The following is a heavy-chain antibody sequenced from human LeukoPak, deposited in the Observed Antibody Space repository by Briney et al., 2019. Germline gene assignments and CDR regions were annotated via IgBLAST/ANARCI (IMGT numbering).Heavy chain of an antibody. D-gene: IGHD3-10*01. J-gene: IGHJ6*03. CDR2: ISGSGGST. Sequence: GGSLRLSCAASGFTFSSYGMSWVRQAPGKGLEWVSAISGSGGSTYYADSVKGRFTISRDNSKNTLYLQMNSLRAEDTAVYYCARELRSVLWFGDHGGYMDVWGKGTTVTISS. CDR1: GFTFSSYG. CDR3: ARELRSVLWFGDHGGYMDV. V-gene: IGHV3-23*01.